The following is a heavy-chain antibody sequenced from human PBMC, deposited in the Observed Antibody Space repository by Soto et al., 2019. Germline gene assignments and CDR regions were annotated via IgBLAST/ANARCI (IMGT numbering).Heavy chain of an antibody. V-gene: IGHV3-33*01. D-gene: IGHD6-19*01. CDR1: GFTFSHFG. Sequence: QVQLVESGGGVVQPGRSLRLSCAASGFTFSHFGMHWVRQAPGKGLESVAIIWYDGSHEYYADSVKGRFTISRDNSKNTLSLQMNSLKAEDTALYYCARDSAAGRGLDYWGQGTLVTVSS. J-gene: IGHJ4*02. CDR3: ARDSAAGRGLDY. CDR2: IWYDGSHE.